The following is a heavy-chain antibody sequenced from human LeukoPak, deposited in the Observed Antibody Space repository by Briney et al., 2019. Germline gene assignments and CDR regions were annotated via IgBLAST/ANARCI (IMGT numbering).Heavy chain of an antibody. CDR1: GYTLTELS. D-gene: IGHD3-16*02. CDR2: FDPEDGET. Sequence: ASVKVSCKVSGYTLTELSMHWVRQAPGKGLEWMGGFDPEDGETIYAQKFQGRVTMTEDTSTDTAYMELSSLRSEDTAVYYCATDVWGSYRHDPWGQGTLVTVSS. J-gene: IGHJ5*02. CDR3: ATDVWGSYRHDP. V-gene: IGHV1-24*01.